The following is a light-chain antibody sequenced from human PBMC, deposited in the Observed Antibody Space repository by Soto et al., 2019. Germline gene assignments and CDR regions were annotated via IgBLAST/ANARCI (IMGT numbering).Light chain of an antibody. CDR2: GNS. J-gene: IGLJ2*01. V-gene: IGLV1-40*01. Sequence: QSVLTQPPSVSGAPGQRVTISCTGSSSNIGAGYDVHWYQQLPGTAPKLLIYGNSNRPSGVPDRFSGSKSGTSASLAITGLQAEDEADYYCSSYTSRTTYIVFGGGTKLTVL. CDR3: SSYTSRTTYIV. CDR1: SSNIGAGYD.